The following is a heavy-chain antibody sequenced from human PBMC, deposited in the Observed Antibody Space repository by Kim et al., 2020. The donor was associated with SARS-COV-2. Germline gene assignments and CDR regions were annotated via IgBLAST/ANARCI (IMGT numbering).Heavy chain of an antibody. J-gene: IGHJ6*02. Sequence: KGRLTISRDNSKNTLYLQMNSLRAEDTAVYYCARGEYSSSSIHYYYGMDVWGQGTTVTVSS. CDR3: ARGEYSSSSIHYYYGMDV. V-gene: IGHV3-30*07. D-gene: IGHD6-6*01.